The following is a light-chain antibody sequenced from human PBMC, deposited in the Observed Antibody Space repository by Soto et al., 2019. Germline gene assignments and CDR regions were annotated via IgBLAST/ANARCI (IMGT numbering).Light chain of an antibody. Sequence: IVMTQSPATLSVSPGERATLSCRTSQSVSNNLAWYQQKPGQAPRLLIYGASTRATGIPARFSGSGSGTEFTLTISSLQSEHFAVYYCQQYNKWPPGWTFGQGTKVDIK. CDR3: QQYNKWPPGWT. J-gene: IGKJ1*01. CDR1: QSVSNN. CDR2: GAS. V-gene: IGKV3-15*01.